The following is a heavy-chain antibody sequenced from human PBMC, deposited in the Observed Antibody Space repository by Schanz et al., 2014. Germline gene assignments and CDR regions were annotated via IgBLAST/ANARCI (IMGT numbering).Heavy chain of an antibody. CDR2: ISTDGTNT. CDR1: GFVFRGYV. D-gene: IGHD6-6*01. Sequence: QVQLVESGGGVVQPGRSLRLSCAASGFVFRGYVMHWVRQAPGKGLEKVALISTDGTNTYYADSVRGRFTISRDNSKNTLYLQMNSLRAEDTAVYYCAKGSMAARPLLPTDYYFYGTDIWGQGTTVTVSS. J-gene: IGHJ6*02. CDR3: AKGSMAARPLLPTDYYFYGTDI. V-gene: IGHV3-30*04.